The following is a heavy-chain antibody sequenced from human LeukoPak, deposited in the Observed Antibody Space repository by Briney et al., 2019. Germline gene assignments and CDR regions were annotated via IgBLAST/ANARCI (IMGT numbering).Heavy chain of an antibody. CDR1: GFTFRSYV. Sequence: GGTLRLSCAASGFTFRSYVMKWVRRAPGKGPEWISYISRSGATIYYADSEKGRFTISRDNAKNSLYLQMSSLGAEDTAIYYCSRDRGGGDIYFDYWGQGTLVTVSS. V-gene: IGHV3-48*03. CDR2: ISRSGATI. D-gene: IGHD2-21*02. J-gene: IGHJ4*02. CDR3: SRDRGGGDIYFDY.